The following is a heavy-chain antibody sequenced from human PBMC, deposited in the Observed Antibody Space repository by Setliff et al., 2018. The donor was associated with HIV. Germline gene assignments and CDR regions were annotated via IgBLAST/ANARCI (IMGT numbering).Heavy chain of an antibody. CDR1: GFTFSNYA. CDR2: ISGSGGST. Sequence: GESLKISCAASGFTFSNYAMSWVRKAPGKGLEWVSTISGSGGSTYYADSVKGRFTISRDNSKSTLYLQMNSLRAEDTAVYYCAKDREYSSGWLGYYFDYWGQGTLVTVSS. J-gene: IGHJ4*02. D-gene: IGHD6-19*01. V-gene: IGHV3-23*01. CDR3: AKDREYSSGWLGYYFDY.